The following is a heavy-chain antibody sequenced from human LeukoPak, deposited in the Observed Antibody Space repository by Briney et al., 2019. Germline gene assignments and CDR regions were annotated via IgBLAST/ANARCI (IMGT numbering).Heavy chain of an antibody. V-gene: IGHV4-59*01. CDR3: ARHAGSRFLEWLPPPLAHYGMDV. Sequence: SETLSLTCTVSGGSISSYYWSWIRQPPGKGLEWIGYIYYSGSTNYNPSLKSRVTISVDTSKNQFSLKLSSVTAADTAVYYCARHAGSRFLEWLPPPLAHYGMDVWGQGTTVTVSS. D-gene: IGHD3-3*01. CDR2: IYYSGST. CDR1: GGSISSYY. J-gene: IGHJ6*02.